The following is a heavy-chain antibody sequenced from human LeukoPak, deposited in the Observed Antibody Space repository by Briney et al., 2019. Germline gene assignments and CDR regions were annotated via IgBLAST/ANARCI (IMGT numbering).Heavy chain of an antibody. CDR2: MNPNSGNT. J-gene: IGHJ5*02. V-gene: IGHV1-8*02. CDR3: ARGSYYLWFDP. CDR1: GYTFTGYY. D-gene: IGHD1-26*01. Sequence: ASVKVSCKASGYTFTGYYMHWVRQAPGQGLEWMGWMNPNSGNTGYAQKFQGRVTMTRNTSISTAYMELSSLRSEDTAVYYCARGSYYLWFDPWGQGTLVTVSS.